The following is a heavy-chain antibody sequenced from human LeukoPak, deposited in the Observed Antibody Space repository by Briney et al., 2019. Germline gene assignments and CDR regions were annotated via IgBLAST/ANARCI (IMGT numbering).Heavy chain of an antibody. CDR3: AREGLGRAFDI. D-gene: IGHD3-16*01. V-gene: IGHV1-69*01. J-gene: IGHJ3*02. CDR2: IIPIFGTA. CDR1: GGTFSGYA. Sequence: ASVKVSCKASGGTFSGYAISWVRQAPGQGLEWMGGIIPIFGTANYAQKFQGRVTITADESTSTAYMELSSLRSEDTAVYYCAREGLGRAFDIWGQGTMVTVSS.